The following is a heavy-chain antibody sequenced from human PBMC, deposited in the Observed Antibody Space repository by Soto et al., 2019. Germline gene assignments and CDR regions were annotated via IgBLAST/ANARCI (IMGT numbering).Heavy chain of an antibody. J-gene: IGHJ1*01. CDR2: VNPSGGST. D-gene: IGHD2-15*01. CDR3: AQEENCSGGTCYSEYFNR. V-gene: IGHV1-46*01. CDR1: GYLFTAYS. Sequence: ASVKVSCKASGYLFTAYSMHWVRLAPGQGLEWMGVVNPSGGSTKYAQNFQGRVTMTRDTSTTTIYMELSSLRSDDTAIYYCAQEENCSGGTCYSEYFNRWGQGTMVTVYS.